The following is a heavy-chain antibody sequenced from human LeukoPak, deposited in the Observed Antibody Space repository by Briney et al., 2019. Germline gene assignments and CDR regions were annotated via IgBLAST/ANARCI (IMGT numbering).Heavy chain of an antibody. V-gene: IGHV3-74*01. CDR2: IRGDGGDA. CDR3: VRDIVAGSGSYSD. D-gene: IGHD3-10*01. J-gene: IGHJ4*02. Sequence: GGSLRLSCAASGFTFRSAWMHWVRQAPGKGLVWVSRIRGDGGDANYADFVKGRYTISRDNAKSTLYLQMNGLGGEDTAVYYCVRDIVAGSGSYSDWGQGTLVTVSS. CDR1: GFTFRSAW.